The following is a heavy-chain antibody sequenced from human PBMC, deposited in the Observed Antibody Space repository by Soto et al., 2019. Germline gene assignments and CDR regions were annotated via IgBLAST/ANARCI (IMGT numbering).Heavy chain of an antibody. CDR3: AKDQGFLEWIPQGGLDV. V-gene: IGHV3-23*01. Sequence: EVQLLESGGGLAQPGGSLRLSCEVSGFTFRKYVMTWVRQAPGKGLEWVYSLSSTGGSTYYADSVKGRFTVSRDNSKNTLLLQMTSLEAEDTAIYYCAKDQGFLEWIPQGGLDVWGPGTTVAVSS. D-gene: IGHD3-3*01. CDR2: LSSTGGST. CDR1: GFTFRKYV. J-gene: IGHJ6*02.